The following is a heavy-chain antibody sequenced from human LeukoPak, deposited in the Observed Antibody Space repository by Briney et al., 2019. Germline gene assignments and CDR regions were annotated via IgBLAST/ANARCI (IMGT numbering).Heavy chain of an antibody. CDR2: ISYDGSDN. V-gene: IGHV3-30-3*01. D-gene: IGHD4-17*01. Sequence: GGSLRLSCTASGFTFSSYAMHWVRQAPGKGPEWVAVISYDGSDNYYADSVKGRFTISRDNSKKTLYLQMNSLRAEDTAIYYCVRETEAYGEWGQGTLVTVSS. CDR3: VRETEAYGE. CDR1: GFTFSSYA. J-gene: IGHJ4*02.